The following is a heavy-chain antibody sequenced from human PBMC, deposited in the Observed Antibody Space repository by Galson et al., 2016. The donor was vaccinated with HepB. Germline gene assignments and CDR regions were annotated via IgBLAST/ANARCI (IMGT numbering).Heavy chain of an antibody. Sequence: SETLSLTCTVSGGSISSYYWNWIRQPPGKGLAWIGYMYYSGRTNYNPSLKSRVTISGDTSKNQFSLKLSSVTAADKAVYYCARAMAIFGARVIDYWGQGTLGTVSS. CDR3: ARAMAIFGARVIDY. J-gene: IGHJ4*02. V-gene: IGHV4-59*01. CDR1: GGSISSYY. CDR2: MYYSGRT. D-gene: IGHD3-3*01.